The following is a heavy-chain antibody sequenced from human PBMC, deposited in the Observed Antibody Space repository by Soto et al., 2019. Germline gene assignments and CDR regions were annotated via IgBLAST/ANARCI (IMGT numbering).Heavy chain of an antibody. D-gene: IGHD1-26*01. J-gene: IGHJ4*02. CDR2: IFHTGAT. CDR1: GDSITSSSSY. Sequence: SVTLCLTCTVSGDSITSSSSYWGWIRQPPGKGLEWIGHIFHTGATYQNTTLKSRLRMSVDTSKNQFSLNLSSVTATDTAVYYCARRRIVPTTNFDYWGQRTLDSVSS. CDR3: ARRRIVPTTNFDY. V-gene: IGHV4-39*01.